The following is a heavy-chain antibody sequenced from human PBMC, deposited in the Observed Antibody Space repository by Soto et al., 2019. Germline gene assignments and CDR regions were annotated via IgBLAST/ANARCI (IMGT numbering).Heavy chain of an antibody. Sequence: QVQLVQSGAEVKKPGASVKVSCKASGYTFTSYGISWVRQAPGQGLEWMGWISAYNGNTNYAQKLQGRVTMTTDTSTSTDYMELRSLRSDDTAVYYCARYIVVVPAAIAVYYYYGMDVWGQGTTVTVSS. CDR2: ISAYNGNT. V-gene: IGHV1-18*04. CDR1: GYTFTSYG. D-gene: IGHD2-2*01. CDR3: ARYIVVVPAAIAVYYYYGMDV. J-gene: IGHJ6*02.